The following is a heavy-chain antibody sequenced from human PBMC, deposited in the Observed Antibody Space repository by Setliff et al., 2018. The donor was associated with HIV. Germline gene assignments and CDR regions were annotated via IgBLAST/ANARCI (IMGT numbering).Heavy chain of an antibody. CDR2: IYTSGST. V-gene: IGHV4-61*02. D-gene: IGHD3-10*01. J-gene: IGHJ6*03. CDR1: GGSISSGTYY. CDR3: ARGRNYGSPYFYYMDV. Sequence: SETLSLTCTVSGGSISSGTYYWSWIRQPAGKGLEWIGRIYTSGSTNYNPSLKSRITMSADPSKNQFSLKVRSVIAADTALYYCARGRNYGSPYFYYMDVWATGTTVTVSS.